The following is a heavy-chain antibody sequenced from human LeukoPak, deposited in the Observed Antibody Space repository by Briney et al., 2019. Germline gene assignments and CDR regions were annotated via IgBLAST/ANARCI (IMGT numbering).Heavy chain of an antibody. J-gene: IGHJ2*01. Sequence: SETLSLTCTVSGYSISSGYYWSWIRQPPGKGLEWIGYIYYSGSTNCNPSLKSRVTISVDTSKNQFSLKLSSVTAADTAVYYCARHDRGSGSSDWYFDLWGRGTLVTVSS. CDR3: ARHDRGSGSSDWYFDL. CDR1: GYSISSGYY. V-gene: IGHV4-59*08. CDR2: IYYSGST. D-gene: IGHD3-10*01.